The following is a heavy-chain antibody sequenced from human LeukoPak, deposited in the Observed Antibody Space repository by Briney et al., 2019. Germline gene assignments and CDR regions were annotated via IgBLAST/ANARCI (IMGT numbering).Heavy chain of an antibody. Sequence: QPGGSLRLSCAASGFTFSSYEMNWVRQAPGKGLEWVSYISSSGSTIYYADSVKGRFTISRDNSKNTLYLQMNSLRAEDTAVYYCAKEPGTMMEAFDIWGQGTMVTVSS. CDR2: ISSSGSTI. V-gene: IGHV3-48*03. D-gene: IGHD3-22*01. J-gene: IGHJ3*02. CDR1: GFTFSSYE. CDR3: AKEPGTMMEAFDI.